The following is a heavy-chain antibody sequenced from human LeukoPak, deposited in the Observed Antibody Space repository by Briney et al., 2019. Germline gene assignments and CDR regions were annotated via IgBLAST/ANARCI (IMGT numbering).Heavy chain of an antibody. CDR2: INPNSGGT. D-gene: IGHD2-2*01. CDR1: GYTFTGYY. Sequence: ASVKVSCKASGYTFTGYYMHWVRQAPGQGLEWMGWINPNSGGTNYAQKFQGWVTMTRDTSISTAYMELSRLRSDDTAVYYCARVPRHCSSTSCYPDYWGQGAMITVSS. CDR3: ARVPRHCSSTSCYPDY. V-gene: IGHV1-2*04. J-gene: IGHJ4*02.